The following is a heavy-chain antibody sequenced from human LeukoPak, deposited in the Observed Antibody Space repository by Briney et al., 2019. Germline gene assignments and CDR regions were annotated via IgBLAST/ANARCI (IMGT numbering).Heavy chain of an antibody. J-gene: IGHJ4*02. CDR2: IRVRSDST. CDR1: GFTFSNYG. D-gene: IGHD3-10*01. CDR3: ARDSHYYYGSGSFDY. Sequence: PGGSLRLSCAASGFTFSNYGMNWVRQAPGKGLEWVSSIRVRSDSTHYADSVQGRFTISRDDSKNTLYLQMNSLRAEDTAVYYCARDSHYYYGSGSFDYWGQGTLVTVSS. V-gene: IGHV3-23*01.